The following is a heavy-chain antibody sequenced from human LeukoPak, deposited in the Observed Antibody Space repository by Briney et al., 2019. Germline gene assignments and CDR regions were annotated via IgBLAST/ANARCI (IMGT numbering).Heavy chain of an antibody. CDR2: IKQDGSEK. D-gene: IGHD6-19*01. V-gene: IGHV3-7*01. CDR1: GFTFSSYW. CDR3: ATGPPPNGGWFWYFDL. Sequence: PGGSLRLSCAASGFTFSSYWMSWVRQAPGKGLEWEANIKQDGSEKYYVDSVKGRFTISRDNAKNPLYLQMNTLRVEDTAVYYCATGPPPNGGWFWYFDLWGRGTLVTVSS. J-gene: IGHJ2*01.